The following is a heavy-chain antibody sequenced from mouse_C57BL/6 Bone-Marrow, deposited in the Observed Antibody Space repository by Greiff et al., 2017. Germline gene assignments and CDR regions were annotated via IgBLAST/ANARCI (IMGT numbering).Heavy chain of an antibody. D-gene: IGHD1-1*01. J-gene: IGHJ1*03. CDR3: AREGFITAAGYFDV. V-gene: IGHV1-80*01. CDR1: GYAFSSYW. CDR2: IYPGDGDT. Sequence: VKLMESGAELVKPGASVKISCKASGYAFSSYWMNWVKQRPGKGLEWIGQIYPGDGDTNYNGKFKGKATLTADKSSSTAYKHLSSLTSDDAAVYFCAREGFITAAGYFDVWGTGTTVTVSS.